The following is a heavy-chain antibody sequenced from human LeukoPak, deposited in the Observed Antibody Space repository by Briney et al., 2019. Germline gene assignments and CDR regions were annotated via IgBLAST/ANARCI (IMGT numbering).Heavy chain of an antibody. J-gene: IGHJ4*02. D-gene: IGHD3-10*01. CDR2: IIPIFGTA. V-gene: IGHV1-69*13. CDR1: GGTFSSYA. CDR3: AREDKIWFGESLDY. Sequence: GASVKVSCKASGGTFSSYAISWVRQAPGQGLEWMGGIIPIFGTANYAQKFQGRVTITADESTSTAYMELSSLGSEDTAVYYCAREDKIWFGESLDYWGQGTLVTVSS.